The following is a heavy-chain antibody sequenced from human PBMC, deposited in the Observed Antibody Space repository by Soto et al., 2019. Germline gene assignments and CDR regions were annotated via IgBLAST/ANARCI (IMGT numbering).Heavy chain of an antibody. Sequence: PGGSLRLSCAASGFTFSSYGIHWVRQAPGKGLEWVTVIFYDGINKFYADSVKGRFTISRDDSKNTVFLQMDSLRPEDTAMYYCAKDRLGGGGQGRIYNWFDPWGQGT. D-gene: IGHD3-16*01. CDR3: AKDRLGGGGQGRIYNWFDP. V-gene: IGHV3-30*18. J-gene: IGHJ5*02. CDR2: IFYDGINK. CDR1: GFTFSSYG.